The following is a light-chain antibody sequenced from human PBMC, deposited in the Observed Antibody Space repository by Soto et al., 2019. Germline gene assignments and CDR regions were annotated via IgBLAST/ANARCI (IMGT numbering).Light chain of an antibody. CDR2: ASS. V-gene: IGKV1-9*01. CDR3: QPQNSYSGT. CDR1: QGVGTY. Sequence: IQLTQSPSSLSSSVGERVTLTCRASQGVGTYLVWYQQKSGKAPTVLIYASSTLQTGVPSSMSGSGGAIDFTIIISSLQDDDSATYYCQPQNSYSGTFGQGTKVDIK. J-gene: IGKJ1*01.